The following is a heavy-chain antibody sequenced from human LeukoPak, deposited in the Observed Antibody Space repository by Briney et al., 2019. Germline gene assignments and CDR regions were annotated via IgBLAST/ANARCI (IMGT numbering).Heavy chain of an antibody. CDR2: IYYSGST. CDR1: GGSISSYY. D-gene: IGHD5-12*01. V-gene: IGHV4-59*01. CDR3: ARDKRGPILY. Sequence: SETLSLTCTVSGGSISSYYWSWIRQPPGKGLEWVGYIYYSGSTNYNPSLMSRVTISVDTSKNQFSLMLSSVTAADTAVYYCARDKRGPILYWGQGTLVTVSS. J-gene: IGHJ4*02.